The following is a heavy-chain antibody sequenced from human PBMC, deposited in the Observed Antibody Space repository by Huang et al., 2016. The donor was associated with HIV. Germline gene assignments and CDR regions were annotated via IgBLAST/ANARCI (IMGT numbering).Heavy chain of an antibody. D-gene: IGHD3-10*01. Sequence: QVQLKQWGAGLLKPSETLSLTCAVYGGAFRGSSWTWIRQFPDKGLEWIGDINQNGNIIYNPTLRARVTISTDTSKNHFSLHLTSVTAADTALYYCARGFNYYASDNLGVYYFDSWGLGTLVTVSP. J-gene: IGHJ4*02. CDR2: INQNGNI. CDR1: GGAFRGSS. CDR3: ARGFNYYASDNLGVYYFDS. V-gene: IGHV4-34*02.